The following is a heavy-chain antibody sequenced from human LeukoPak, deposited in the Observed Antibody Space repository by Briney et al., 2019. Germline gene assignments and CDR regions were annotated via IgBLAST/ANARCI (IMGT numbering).Heavy chain of an antibody. V-gene: IGHV1-3*01. J-gene: IGHJ6*04. D-gene: IGHD3-16*01. CDR3: ARVGLRYYYYGTDV. Sequence: ASVKVSCKASGYTFTSYAMHWVRQAPGQRLEWMGWINAGNGNTKYSQKFQGRVTITRDTSASTAYMELSSLRSEDTAVYYCARVGLRYYYYGTDVWGKGTTVTVSS. CDR1: GYTFTSYA. CDR2: INAGNGNT.